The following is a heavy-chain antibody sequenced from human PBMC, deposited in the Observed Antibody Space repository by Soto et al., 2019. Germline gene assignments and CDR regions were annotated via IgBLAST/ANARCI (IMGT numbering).Heavy chain of an antibody. CDR2: INDSGST. CDR1: GGSFRGYL. Sequence: ETPSPTCAGSGGSFRGYLWSWIRQSPDKGLEWIGEINDSGSTYYNPSFKSRLTISVDTSKSQISLTLTSVTAADSAVYYCQGGDFWGQGTRVTVSS. D-gene: IGHD3-16*01. J-gene: IGHJ4*02. V-gene: IGHV4-34*01. CDR3: QGGDF.